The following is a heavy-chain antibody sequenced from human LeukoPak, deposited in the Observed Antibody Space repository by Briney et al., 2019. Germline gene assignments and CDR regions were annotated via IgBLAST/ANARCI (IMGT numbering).Heavy chain of an antibody. V-gene: IGHV3-7*05. CDR2: IKQDGSEK. CDR1: GFTFSSYW. CDR3: ARDRFLEWLLKTTGFDY. D-gene: IGHD3-3*01. Sequence: SGGSLRLSCAASGFTFSSYWMSWVRQAPGKGLEWVANIKQDGSEKYYVDSVKGRFTISRDNAKNSLYLQMNSLGAEDTAVYYCARDRFLEWLLKTTGFDYWGQGTLVTVSS. J-gene: IGHJ4*02.